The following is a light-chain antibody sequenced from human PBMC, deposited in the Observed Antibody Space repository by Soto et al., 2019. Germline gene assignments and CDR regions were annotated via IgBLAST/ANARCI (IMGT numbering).Light chain of an antibody. Sequence: QPALTQPASVSGSPGQSITISCTGTNSDVGGYNYVSWYQQHPGKAPKLMIYEVSNRPSGVSNRFSASKSGNTASLTISGLQAEDEADYYCSSYTGSSTHVFGTGTKVTVL. CDR3: SSYTGSSTHV. CDR1: NSDVGGYNY. J-gene: IGLJ1*01. CDR2: EVS. V-gene: IGLV2-14*01.